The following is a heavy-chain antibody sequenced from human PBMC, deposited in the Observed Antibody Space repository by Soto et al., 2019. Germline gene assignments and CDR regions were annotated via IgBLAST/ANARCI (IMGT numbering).Heavy chain of an antibody. D-gene: IGHD3-10*01. CDR2: IIPTFGTV. J-gene: IGHJ4*02. CDR3: AREAGDYGHPYFDY. CDR1: GDTFSSYA. Sequence: QLVQSGPEVKKPGSSVKVSCKSVGDTFSSYAVSWVRQAPGQGLEWMGGIIPTFGTVNYAQKFQGRATITADESTRLSYMELRSLKSEDTAVYYCAREAGDYGHPYFDYWGQGTLISVSS. V-gene: IGHV1-69*01.